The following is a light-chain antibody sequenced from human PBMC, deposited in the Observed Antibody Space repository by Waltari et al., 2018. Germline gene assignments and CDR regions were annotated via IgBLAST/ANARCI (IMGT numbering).Light chain of an antibody. Sequence: QSALTQPASVSGSPGQSVTVSCTGTSSAMGSYNFVSWYQHPPGKAPKLIIFEVSNRPSGISNRFSASKFGNMASLTISGLQADDEADYYCSSYTSGSTSVVFGGGTRLTVL. CDR2: EVS. V-gene: IGLV2-14*01. J-gene: IGLJ3*02. CDR1: SSAMGSYNF. CDR3: SSYTSGSTSVV.